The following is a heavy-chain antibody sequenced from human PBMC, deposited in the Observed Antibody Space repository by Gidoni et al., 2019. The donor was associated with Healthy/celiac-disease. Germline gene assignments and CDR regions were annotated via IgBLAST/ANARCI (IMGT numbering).Heavy chain of an antibody. CDR2: IYWDDDK. CDR3: AHSLMITVTTYAFDI. CDR1: GFSLSTNGVG. D-gene: IGHD4-17*01. J-gene: IGHJ3*02. Sequence: QITLKESGPTLVKPTQPLTLTCTFSGFSLSTNGVGVGLSRQPPGKALEWLALIYWDDDKRYSPSLKNRLTITKDTSKNQVVLSMTNMDPVDTATYYCAHSLMITVTTYAFDIWGQGTMVTVSS. V-gene: IGHV2-5*02.